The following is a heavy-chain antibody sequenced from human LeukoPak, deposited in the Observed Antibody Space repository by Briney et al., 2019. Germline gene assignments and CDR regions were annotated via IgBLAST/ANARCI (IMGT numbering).Heavy chain of an antibody. CDR3: ARESETSGWYDY. J-gene: IGHJ4*02. CDR2: ISGDGGST. V-gene: IGHV3-43*02. D-gene: IGHD6-19*01. Sequence: GSLRLSCAAPGFIFDNYAIHWVRQAPGKGLEWVSLISGDGGSTFYADSVRGRFTISRENTRKSLSLQMSSLRSEDTALYYCARESETSGWYDYWGQGTVVSVS. CDR1: GFIFDNYA.